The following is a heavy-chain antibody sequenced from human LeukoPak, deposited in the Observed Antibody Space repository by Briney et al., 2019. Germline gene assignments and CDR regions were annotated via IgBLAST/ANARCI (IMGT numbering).Heavy chain of an antibody. CDR1: GFTFSSYG. D-gene: IGHD4/OR15-4a*01. J-gene: IGHJ6*03. V-gene: IGHV3-23*01. CDR3: AKGVPGYYYYYMDV. CDR2: ISGGGGTT. Sequence: GGSLRLSCAASGFTFSSYGMSWVRQAPGKGLGWVSAISGGGGTTYYADSVKGRFTISRDNSKNTLYLQMNSLRADDTAVYYCAKGVPGYYYYYMDVWGKGTTVTISS.